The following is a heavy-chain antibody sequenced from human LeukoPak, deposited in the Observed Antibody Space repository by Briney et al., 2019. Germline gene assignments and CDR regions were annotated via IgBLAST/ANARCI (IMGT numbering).Heavy chain of an antibody. CDR2: IYYSGST. CDR1: GGSISSYF. D-gene: IGHD6-13*01. J-gene: IGHJ5*02. CDR3: ARAYHSSWYLNWFDP. Sequence: SETLSLTCTVSGGSISSYFWSWIRQPPGKGLEWIGYIYYSGSTNYNPSLKSRVTISVDTSKNEFSLKLSSVTAADTAVYYCARAYHSSWYLNWFDPWGQGTLVTVSS. V-gene: IGHV4-59*08.